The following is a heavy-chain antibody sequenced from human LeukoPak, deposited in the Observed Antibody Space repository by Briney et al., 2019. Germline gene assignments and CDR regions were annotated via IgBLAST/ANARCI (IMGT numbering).Heavy chain of an antibody. V-gene: IGHV1-2*02. CDR2: INPNSGGT. J-gene: IGHJ1*01. CDR1: GYTFTGYY. Sequence: ASVKVSCKAAGYTFTGYYMHWVRQAPGQGLEWMGWINPNSGGTNYAQKFQGRVTMTRDMSISTAYMELSRLRSDDTAVYYCARDPRYCSSTSCYLAEYFQHWGQGTLVTVSS. CDR3: ARDPRYCSSTSCYLAEYFQH. D-gene: IGHD2-2*01.